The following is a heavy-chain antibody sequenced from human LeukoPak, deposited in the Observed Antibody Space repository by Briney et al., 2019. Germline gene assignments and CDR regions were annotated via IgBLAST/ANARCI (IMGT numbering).Heavy chain of an antibody. D-gene: IGHD5-12*01. J-gene: IGHJ4*02. CDR3: AKFDGYDTWYFDY. CDR2: INGPATMT. Sequence: GGPLRLSCVASGFPFSSFAMSWVRQAPGKGLEWVSAINGPATMTYYADSVEGRFSISRDNSKNTLFLQLNSLRVEDTAVYLRAKFDGYDTWYFDYWGRGTLVTVSS. V-gene: IGHV3-23*01. CDR1: GFPFSSFA.